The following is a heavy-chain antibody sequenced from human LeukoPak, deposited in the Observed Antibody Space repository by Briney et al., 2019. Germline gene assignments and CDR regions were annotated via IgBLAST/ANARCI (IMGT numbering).Heavy chain of an antibody. CDR2: ISYDGSNE. V-gene: IGHV3-30*18. J-gene: IGHJ6*02. Sequence: PGGSLRLSCAASGLTFSNYGMHWVRQAPGKGLEWVAVISYDGSNEYYADSVKGRFTISRDNSKNTLYLHMNSLRTEDTAVYYCAKGGVGRYYYYGVDVWGQGITVTVSS. D-gene: IGHD3-16*01. CDR3: AKGGVGRYYYYGVDV. CDR1: GLTFSNYG.